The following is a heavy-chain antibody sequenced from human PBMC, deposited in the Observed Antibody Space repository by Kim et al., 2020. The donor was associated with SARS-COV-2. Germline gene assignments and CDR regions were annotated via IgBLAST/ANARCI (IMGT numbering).Heavy chain of an antibody. D-gene: IGHD3-22*01. CDR3: ARGAPSGYYDSSGYLAFDI. CDR2: INPNSGGT. Sequence: ASVKVSCKASGYTFTGYYMHWVRQAPGQGLEWMGWINPNSGGTNYAQKFQGWVTMTRDTSISTAYMELSRLRSDDTAVYYCARGAPSGYYDSSGYLAFDIWGQGTMVTVSS. J-gene: IGHJ3*02. V-gene: IGHV1-2*04. CDR1: GYTFTGYY.